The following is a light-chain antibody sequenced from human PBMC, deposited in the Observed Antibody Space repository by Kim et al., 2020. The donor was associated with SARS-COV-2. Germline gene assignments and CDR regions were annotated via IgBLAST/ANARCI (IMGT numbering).Light chain of an antibody. CDR2: STS. CDR1: QTMSSN. CDR3: QQSYSVPLT. V-gene: IGKV1-39*01. J-gene: IGKJ1*01. Sequence: GSVGARVTITCRASQTMSSNLNWYQQRPGKAPKLLIYSTSSLASGVPSMFSGSGSGTDFTLTISSLQPEDFATYYCQQSYSVPLTFGQGTKVDIK.